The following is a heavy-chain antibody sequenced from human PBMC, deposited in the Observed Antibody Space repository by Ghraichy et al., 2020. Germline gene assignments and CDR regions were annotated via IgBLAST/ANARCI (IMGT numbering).Heavy chain of an antibody. V-gene: IGHV3-30-3*01. CDR1: GFTFSNFA. J-gene: IGHJ4*02. CDR2: ISYDGSNK. CDR3: ARGGYSSNFDS. Sequence: GGSLRLSCAASGFTFSNFAIHWVRQAPGKGLEWVAVISYDGSNKYYADSVKGRFTISRDNSQNTLYLQMNSLRDEDTAVYYCARGGYSSNFDSWGQGTLVTVSS. D-gene: IGHD6-13*01.